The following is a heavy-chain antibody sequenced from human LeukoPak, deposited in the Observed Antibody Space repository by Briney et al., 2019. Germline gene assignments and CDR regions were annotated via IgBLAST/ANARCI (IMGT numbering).Heavy chain of an antibody. CDR1: GFTFSGYA. CDR2: MSYDGRNR. V-gene: IGHV3-30*01. D-gene: IGHD4-23*01. J-gene: IGHJ4*02. CDR3: TRDHDYGGNDY. Sequence: PGRSLRLSCAASGFTFSGYAVHWVRQAPGKGLEWVAGMSYDGRNRYYADSVKDRFTIPRDNSKNTLYLQMNSLRADDTAVYYCTRDHDYGGNDYWGQGTLVTVSS.